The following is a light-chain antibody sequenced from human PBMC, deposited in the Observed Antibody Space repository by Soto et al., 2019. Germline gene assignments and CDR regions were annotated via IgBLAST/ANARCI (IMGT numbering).Light chain of an antibody. Sequence: DIQMTQSPYPLSASVGDRVTITCRASQSISSWLAWYQQKPGKAPKLLIYDASSLESGVPSRFSGSGSGTEFTLTISSLQPDDFAVYYCQQYSTYPWTFGQGTKVDIK. CDR2: DAS. V-gene: IGKV1-5*01. J-gene: IGKJ1*01. CDR3: QQYSTYPWT. CDR1: QSISSW.